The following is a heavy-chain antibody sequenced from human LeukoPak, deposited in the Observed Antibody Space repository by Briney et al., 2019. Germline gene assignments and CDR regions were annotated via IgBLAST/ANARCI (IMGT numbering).Heavy chain of an antibody. Sequence: PGESLRLSCTASGFTFSNFWMGWVRQAPGKGLEWVANIKQDETEKFYLGSVKGRFTISRDNSKNTLYLQMSSLRAEDPAVYYCVKDPNDGLLDYWAQGTLVTVSS. CDR2: IKQDETEK. D-gene: IGHD1-1*01. CDR1: GFTFSNFW. CDR3: VKDPNDGLLDY. V-gene: IGHV3-7*01. J-gene: IGHJ4*02.